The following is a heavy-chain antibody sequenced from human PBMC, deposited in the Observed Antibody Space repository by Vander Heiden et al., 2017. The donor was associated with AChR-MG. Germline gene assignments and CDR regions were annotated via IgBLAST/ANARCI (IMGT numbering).Heavy chain of an antibody. CDR1: GGSVSSGSYY. D-gene: IGHD2-2*01. Sequence: QVQLQESGPGLVKPSETLSLTCTVSGGSVSSGSYYWSWIRQPPGKGLEWIGYIYYSGSTNYNPSLKSRVTISVDTSKSQFALKLSSVTAADTAVYYCARSIDCSSTSCYSYYYMDVWGKGTTVTVSS. CDR3: ARSIDCSSTSCYSYYYMDV. V-gene: IGHV4-61*01. J-gene: IGHJ6*03. CDR2: IYYSGST.